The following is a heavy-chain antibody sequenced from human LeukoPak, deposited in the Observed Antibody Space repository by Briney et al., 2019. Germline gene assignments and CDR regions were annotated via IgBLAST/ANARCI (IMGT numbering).Heavy chain of an antibody. CDR1: GFTFSRYG. V-gene: IGHV3-23*01. CDR2: ISGSGGST. D-gene: IGHD1-26*01. Sequence: GGSLRLSCAASGFTFSRYGMSWVRQAPGKGLEWVSAISGSGGSTYYADSVKGRFTISRDNAKNSLYLQMNSLRAEDTAVYYCARDPYSGGYGAHYYYYMDVWGKGTTVTVSS. J-gene: IGHJ6*03. CDR3: ARDPYSGGYGAHYYYYMDV.